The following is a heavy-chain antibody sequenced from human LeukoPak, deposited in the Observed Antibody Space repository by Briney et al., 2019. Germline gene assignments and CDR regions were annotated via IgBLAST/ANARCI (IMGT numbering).Heavy chain of an antibody. CDR1: GVTVRRSY. Sequence: GGSLRLSCAVSGVTVRRSYMRCVRQAPGKGLEWVSVIYSGGSTYYADSVKGRFTISRDISKNMVYLQMNSLRAEDTAMYYCARHLGEVTAWGQGTLVTVSS. V-gene: IGHV3-53*01. J-gene: IGHJ4*02. CDR3: ARHLGEVTA. D-gene: IGHD3-16*01. CDR2: IYSGGST.